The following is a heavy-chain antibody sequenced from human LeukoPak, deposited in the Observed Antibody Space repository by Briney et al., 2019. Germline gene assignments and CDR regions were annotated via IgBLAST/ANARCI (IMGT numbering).Heavy chain of an antibody. CDR3: AKAGRSSIAVAPKYYFDY. Sequence: GGSLRLSCAASGFTFSSYGMSWVRQAPGKGLEWVSAISGSGGSTYYADSVKGRFTISRDNSKNTLYLQMNSLRAEDTAVYYCAKAGRSSIAVAPKYYFDYWGQGTLVTVSS. D-gene: IGHD6-19*01. J-gene: IGHJ4*02. CDR2: ISGSGGST. CDR1: GFTFSSYG. V-gene: IGHV3-23*01.